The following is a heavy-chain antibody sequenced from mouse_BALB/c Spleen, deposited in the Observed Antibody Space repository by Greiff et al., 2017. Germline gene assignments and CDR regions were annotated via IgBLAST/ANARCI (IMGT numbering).Heavy chain of an antibody. CDR3: ARDDGYPYYAMDY. CDR1: GFTFSSFG. Sequence: EVQVVESGGGLVQPGGSRKLSCAASGFTFSSFGMHWVRQAPEKGLEWVAYISSGSSTIYYADTVKGRFTISRDNPKNTLFLQMTSLRSEDTAMYYCARDDGYPYYAMDYWGQGTSVTVSS. V-gene: IGHV5-17*02. J-gene: IGHJ4*01. CDR2: ISSGSSTI. D-gene: IGHD2-3*01.